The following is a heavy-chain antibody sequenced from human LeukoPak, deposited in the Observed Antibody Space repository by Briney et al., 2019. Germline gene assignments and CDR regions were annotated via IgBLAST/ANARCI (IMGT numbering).Heavy chain of an antibody. Sequence: PGGSLRLSCAASGFTFSDAWVSWVRQAPGKGLESVGRIKSKSEGGTIDYVAPVQGRFTISRDDSRNTVYLQMNSLRTEDTAVYYCTSGGGTMDFWGQGTLVTVSS. CDR3: TSGGGTMDF. J-gene: IGHJ4*02. V-gene: IGHV3-15*01. CDR2: IKSKSEGGTI. CDR1: GFTFSDAW. D-gene: IGHD2-15*01.